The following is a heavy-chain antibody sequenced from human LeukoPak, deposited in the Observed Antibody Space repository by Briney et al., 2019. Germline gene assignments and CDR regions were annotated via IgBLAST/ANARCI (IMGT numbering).Heavy chain of an antibody. CDR2: NSGSGGST. V-gene: IGHV3-23*01. J-gene: IGHJ4*02. CDR3: AKVVAAAGTPHFDY. D-gene: IGHD6-13*01. CDR1: GFTFSSYA. Sequence: GGSLRLSCAASGFTFSSYAMSWVRQAPGKGLEWVSANSGSGGSTYYADSVKGRFTISRDNSKNTLYLQMNSLRAEDTAVYYCAKVVAAAGTPHFDYWGQGTLVTVSS.